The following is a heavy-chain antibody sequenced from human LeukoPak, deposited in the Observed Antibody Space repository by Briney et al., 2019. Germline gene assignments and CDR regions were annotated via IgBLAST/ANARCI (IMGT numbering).Heavy chain of an antibody. CDR1: GFTFSSYS. CDR3: ARDREGYSNYPWGFDY. Sequence: GGSLRLSCAASGFTFSSYSMNWVRQAPGKGLEWVSYISSSSSTIYYADSVKGRFTISRDNAKNSLYLQMNSLRAEDTAVYYCARDREGYSNYPWGFDYWGQGTLVTVSS. D-gene: IGHD4-11*01. V-gene: IGHV3-48*01. J-gene: IGHJ4*02. CDR2: ISSSSSTI.